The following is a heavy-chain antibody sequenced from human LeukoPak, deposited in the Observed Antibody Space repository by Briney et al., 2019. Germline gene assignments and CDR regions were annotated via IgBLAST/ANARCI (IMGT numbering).Heavy chain of an antibody. D-gene: IGHD5-12*01. Sequence: GGSLRLSCAASGFTFSSYAMSWVRQAPGKGLEWVSAISGSGGSTYYADSVKGRFTISRDNSKNTLCLQMNSLRAEDTAVYYCAKAPGYSGYAPRGYWGQGTLVTVSS. CDR2: ISGSGGST. CDR3: AKAPGYSGYAPRGY. CDR1: GFTFSSYA. V-gene: IGHV3-23*01. J-gene: IGHJ4*02.